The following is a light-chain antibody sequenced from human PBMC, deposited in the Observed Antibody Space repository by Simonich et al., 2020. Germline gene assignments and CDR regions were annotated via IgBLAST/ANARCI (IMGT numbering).Light chain of an antibody. CDR2: DAS. J-gene: IGKJ1*01. CDR1: QSVSSY. V-gene: IGKV3D-15*01. CDR3: QQYNNWWT. Sequence: EIVMTQSPATLSVSPGERATPSCRASQSVSSYLAWYQQKPGQAPRLLIYDASNRATGIPARFSGSGSGTEFTLTISSMQSEDFAVYYCQQYNNWWTFGQGTKVEIK.